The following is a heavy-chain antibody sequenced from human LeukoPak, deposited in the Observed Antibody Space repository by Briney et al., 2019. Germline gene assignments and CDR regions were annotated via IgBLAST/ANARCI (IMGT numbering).Heavy chain of an antibody. CDR1: GYTFTGHY. D-gene: IGHD5/OR15-5a*01. Sequence: ASVKVSCKASGYTFTGHYMNWVRQAPGQRLEWMGWISPVSGETHFAQKFQGRVTMTRDTSITTAYMELWGLRSDDTAVYFCARERDGNMVSPFDHWGQGTLVTVSS. J-gene: IGHJ4*02. CDR2: ISPVSGET. CDR3: ARERDGNMVSPFDH. V-gene: IGHV1-2*02.